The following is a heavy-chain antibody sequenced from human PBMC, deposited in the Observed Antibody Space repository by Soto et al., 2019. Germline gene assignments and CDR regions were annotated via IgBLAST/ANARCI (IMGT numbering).Heavy chain of an antibody. V-gene: IGHV1-2*04. CDR3: AREVNEFWSGYPQNYGMDV. CDR2: INTNSGGT. Sequence: ASVKVSCKASGYTFTAYDIHCVRQVPGQGLEWMAWINTNSGGTNYVQKFQGWVTMTRDTSISTAYMELSRLRSDDTAVYYCAREVNEFWSGYPQNYGMDVWGQGTTVTVSS. D-gene: IGHD3-3*01. CDR1: GYTFTAYD. J-gene: IGHJ6*02.